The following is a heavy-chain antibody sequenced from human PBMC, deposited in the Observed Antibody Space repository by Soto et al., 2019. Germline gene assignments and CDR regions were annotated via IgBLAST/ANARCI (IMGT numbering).Heavy chain of an antibody. CDR1: GYTFSNFG. CDR3: ARGVRVSAYLYYYMDV. V-gene: IGHV1-18*01. D-gene: IGHD3-10*02. J-gene: IGHJ6*03. Sequence: QVQLVQSGAEVKKPGASLKVSCKASGYTFSNFGVSWVRQAPGQGLEWIGWINPDNGDTNYGQKFQGRATMTTDTFTNTAYMEVRGLRSDDTAVYYCARGVRVSAYLYYYMDVWGEGTTVTVSS. CDR2: INPDNGDT.